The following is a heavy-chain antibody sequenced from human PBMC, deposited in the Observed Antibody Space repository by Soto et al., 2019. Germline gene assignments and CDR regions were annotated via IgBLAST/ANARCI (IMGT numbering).Heavy chain of an antibody. CDR1: GGSINSSGYY. CDR3: ARGGGSTKVDY. V-gene: IGHV4-31*03. J-gene: IGHJ4*02. D-gene: IGHD2-2*01. CDR2: TSNSGST. Sequence: QVQLQESGPGLVKPSQTLSLTCTVSGGSINSSGYYWSWIRQHPGEGLEWIGFTSNSGSTSYNPSLKSRVTISVDTSSNQFSLNLKSVTAADTAVYYCARGGGSTKVDYWGQGTLFTVSP.